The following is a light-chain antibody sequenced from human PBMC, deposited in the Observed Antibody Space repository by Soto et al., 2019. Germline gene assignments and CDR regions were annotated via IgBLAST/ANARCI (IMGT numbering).Light chain of an antibody. Sequence: QSALTQPASVSGSPGQSITIACTGTSSDVGSYNLVSWYQQRPGKAPKLIIYXXXXXXXXXXXXXXASKSGNTASLTISGLQAEDESDYYCCSYARSGTYVFGTGTKVTVL. CDR1: SSDVGSYNL. CDR2: XXX. CDR3: CSYARSGTYV. J-gene: IGLJ1*01. V-gene: IGLV2-23*01.